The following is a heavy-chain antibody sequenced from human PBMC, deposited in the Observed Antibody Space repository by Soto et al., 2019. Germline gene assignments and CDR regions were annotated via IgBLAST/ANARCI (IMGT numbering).Heavy chain of an antibody. V-gene: IGHV4-39*01. CDR3: ARLNGYCVSTNCHGYYGMDV. CDR1: GLSFSSNSYS. Sequence: SETLSLTCTVSGLSFSSNSYSWGWIRQSPGKGLEWIGTIYSSETTYYNPSLLSRVTISVDTSKNEFSLRLSSVTAADTAVYYCARLNGYCVSTNCHGYYGMDVWGQGTTVTVSS. J-gene: IGHJ6*02. CDR2: IYSSETT. D-gene: IGHD2-2*03.